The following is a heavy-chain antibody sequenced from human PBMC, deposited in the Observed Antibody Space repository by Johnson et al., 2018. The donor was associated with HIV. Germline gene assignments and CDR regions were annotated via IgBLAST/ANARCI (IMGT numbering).Heavy chain of an antibody. J-gene: IGHJ3*02. V-gene: IGHV3-30-3*01. Sequence: QEKLVESGGGVVQPGRSLRLSCAASGFTFSSYAMHWVRQAPGKGLEWVAVISYDGSKTYFGDSVKGRFTSSRDNSKNTVYLQMNSLRVEDTAMYYCAKTPSMGADAFEMWGQGTVVTVSS. CDR1: GFTFSSYA. CDR3: AKTPSMGADAFEM. D-gene: IGHD3-16*01. CDR2: ISYDGSKT.